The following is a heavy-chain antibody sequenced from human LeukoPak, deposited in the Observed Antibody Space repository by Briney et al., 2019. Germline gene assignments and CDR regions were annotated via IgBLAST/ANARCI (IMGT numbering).Heavy chain of an antibody. CDR3: ARDEYSSSFDY. V-gene: IGHV3-30-3*01. CDR1: GFTFSNYA. CDR2: ISYDGSNK. D-gene: IGHD6-13*01. Sequence: GGSLRLSCVVSGFTFSNYAMHWVRQAPGKGLEWVAVISYDGSNKYYADSVVGRFTISRDSSKNTLYLQMNSLRAEDTAVYYCARDEYSSSFDYWGQGTLVTVSS. J-gene: IGHJ4*02.